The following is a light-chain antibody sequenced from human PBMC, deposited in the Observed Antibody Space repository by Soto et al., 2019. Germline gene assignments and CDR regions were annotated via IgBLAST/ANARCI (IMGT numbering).Light chain of an antibody. J-gene: IGKJ1*01. V-gene: IGKV3-20*01. CDR3: QQYGSSPRT. CDR2: GAS. CDR1: QRVSSSY. Sequence: IVLTQSPGTLSLSSGERATLSCRASQRVSSSYLAWYQQKPGQAPRLLIYGASSRATGIPDRFSGSGSGTDFTLTISRLESEDCAVYYCQQYGSSPRTFCQGTNVEIK.